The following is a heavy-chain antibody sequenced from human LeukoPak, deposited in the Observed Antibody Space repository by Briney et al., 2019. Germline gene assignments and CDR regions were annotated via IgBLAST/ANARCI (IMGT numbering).Heavy chain of an antibody. J-gene: IGHJ5*02. V-gene: IGHV1-69*13. D-gene: IGHD3-16*02. CDR2: IIPIFGTA. CDR3: AREEYYDYVWGSYRYTNWFDP. Sequence: VASVKVSCEASGGTFSSYAISWVRQAPGQGLEWMGGIIPIFGTANYAQKFQGRVTITADESTSTAHMELSSLRSEDTAVYYCAREEYYDYVWGSYRYTNWFDPWGQGTLVTVSS. CDR1: GGTFSSYA.